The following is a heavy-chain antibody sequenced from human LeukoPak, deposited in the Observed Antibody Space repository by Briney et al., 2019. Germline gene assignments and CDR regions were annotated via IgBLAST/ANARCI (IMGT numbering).Heavy chain of an antibody. D-gene: IGHD4-11*01. Sequence: GESLKISCKGSGYQFTNYWIAWVRQMPGKGVEWMGMIYPDDSDTRYITSFQGHVTISADKSITTAYLQWSSVKASDTAMYYCARHIGVTTRYLDYWGQGTLVTVSS. V-gene: IGHV5-51*01. CDR1: GYQFTNYW. J-gene: IGHJ4*02. CDR3: ARHIGVTTRYLDY. CDR2: IYPDDSDT.